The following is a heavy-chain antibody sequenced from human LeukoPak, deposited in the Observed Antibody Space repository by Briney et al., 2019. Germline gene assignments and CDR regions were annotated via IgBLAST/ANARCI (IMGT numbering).Heavy chain of an antibody. CDR3: ARVPPNYYYYYGMDV. Sequence: ASVKVSCKASGYTFTSYYMHWVRQAPGQGLEWMGIINPSGGSTSYAQKFQGRVTMTRDTPTSTVYMELSSLRSEDTAVYYCARVPPNYYYYYGMDVWGQGTTVTVSS. V-gene: IGHV1-46*01. CDR1: GYTFTSYY. CDR2: INPSGGST. J-gene: IGHJ6*02.